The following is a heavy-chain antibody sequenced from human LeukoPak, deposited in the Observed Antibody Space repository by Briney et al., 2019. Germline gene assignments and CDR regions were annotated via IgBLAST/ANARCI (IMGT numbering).Heavy chain of an antibody. J-gene: IGHJ4*02. D-gene: IGHD1-26*01. CDR1: GFTFSNAW. CDR2: IKPKTDGGTT. CDR3: TWEWELLYY. V-gene: IGHV3-15*01. Sequence: GGSLRLSCVASGFTFSNAWMSWVRQAPGKGLEWVGRIKPKTDGGTTDHAAPVKGRFTISRDDSKNTLYLQMNSLKTEDTAVYYCTWEWELLYYWGQGTLVTVSS.